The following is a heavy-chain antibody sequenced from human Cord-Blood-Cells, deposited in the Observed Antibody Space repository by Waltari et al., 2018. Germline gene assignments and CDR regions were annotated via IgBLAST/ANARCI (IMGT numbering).Heavy chain of an antibody. CDR3: ARGPYCGGDCYGNWFDP. D-gene: IGHD2-21*01. V-gene: IGHV4-34*01. CDR1: GGSFSGYY. Sequence: QVQLQQWGAGLLKPSETLSLTCAVYGGSFSGYYWSWIRQPPGKGLEWIGEINHSGSTNYNPSLKSRVTISVDASKNQFSLKLSSVTAADTAVYYCARGPYCGGDCYGNWFDPWGQGTLVTVSS. J-gene: IGHJ5*02. CDR2: INHSGST.